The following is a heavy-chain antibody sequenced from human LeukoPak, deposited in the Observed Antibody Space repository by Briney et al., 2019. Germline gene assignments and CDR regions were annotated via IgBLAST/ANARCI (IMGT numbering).Heavy chain of an antibody. CDR3: ARSPPAVLRYFDWLFRGDAFDI. CDR2: IFYSGST. V-gene: IGHV4-39*07. J-gene: IGHJ3*02. CDR1: SGSISTSNYY. Sequence: SETLSLTCTVSSGSISTSNYYWGWVRQPPGKALEWIGNIFYSGSTYYSPSLKSRVTISVDTSKNQFSLKLSSVTAADTAVYYCARSPPAVLRYFDWLFRGDAFDIWGQGTMVTVSS. D-gene: IGHD3-9*01.